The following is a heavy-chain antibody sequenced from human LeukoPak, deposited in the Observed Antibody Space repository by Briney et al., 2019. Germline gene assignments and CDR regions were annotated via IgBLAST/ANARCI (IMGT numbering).Heavy chain of an antibody. D-gene: IGHD3-22*01. CDR1: GFTFSSHW. V-gene: IGHV3-74*01. CDR2: INSDGSST. J-gene: IGHJ6*03. CDR3: AREFHDSSGYPYYYYYMDV. Sequence: GGSLRLSCAASGFTFSSHWMHWVRQAPGKGLVWVSRINSDGSSTSYADSVKGRFTISRDNAKNTLYLQMNSLRAEDTAVYYCAREFHDSSGYPYYYYYMDVWGKGTTVTISS.